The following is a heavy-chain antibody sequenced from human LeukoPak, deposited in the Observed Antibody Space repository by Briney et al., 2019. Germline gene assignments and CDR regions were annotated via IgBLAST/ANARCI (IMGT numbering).Heavy chain of an antibody. J-gene: IGHJ4*02. Sequence: GGSLRLSCAASGFTFSSYWMHWVRQAPGKGLVWVSLINSDGSRTRYADSVKGRFTISRDNTKNTLYLQMNSLRAEDTAVYYCATNEYYYDSSAYYGKWGQGTLVTVSS. CDR3: ATNEYYYDSSAYYGK. D-gene: IGHD3-22*01. CDR2: INSDGSRT. CDR1: GFTFSSYW. V-gene: IGHV3-74*01.